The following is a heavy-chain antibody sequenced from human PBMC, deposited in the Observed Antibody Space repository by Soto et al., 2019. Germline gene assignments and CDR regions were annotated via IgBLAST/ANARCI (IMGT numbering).Heavy chain of an antibody. CDR3: ASPGLVGCSGGSCPAGRDYYYYGMDV. V-gene: IGHV3-48*02. CDR1: GFTFSSYS. Sequence: EVQLVESGGGLVQPGGSLRLSCAASGFTFSSYSMNWVRQAPGKGLEWVSYISSSSSTIYYADSVKGRFTISRDNAKNSLYLQMNSLRDEDTAVYYCASPGLVGCSGGSCPAGRDYYYYGMDVWGQGTTVTVSS. D-gene: IGHD2-15*01. J-gene: IGHJ6*02. CDR2: ISSSSSTI.